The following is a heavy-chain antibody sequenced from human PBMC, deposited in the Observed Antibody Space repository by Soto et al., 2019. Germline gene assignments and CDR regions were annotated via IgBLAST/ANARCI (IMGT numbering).Heavy chain of an antibody. CDR1: GFNVSTYW. CDR2: IYPGDSDT. J-gene: IGHJ6*02. Sequence: ESLTISCKGSGFNVSTYWIGLVGQMPGKGLEWMGIIYPGDSDTRYNPSFQGQVAISADKSISTAYLQWSSLKASDTAMYYCARQDSYYYYYGLDVWGQGTTVTVSS. CDR3: ARQDSYYYYYGLDV. V-gene: IGHV5-51*01.